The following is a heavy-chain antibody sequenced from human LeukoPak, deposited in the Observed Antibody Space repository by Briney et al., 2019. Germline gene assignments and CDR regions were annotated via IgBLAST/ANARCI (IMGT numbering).Heavy chain of an antibody. D-gene: IGHD3-10*01. Sequence: GESLKISCKGSGYSFTSYWIGWVRQMPGKGLEWMGIIYPGDSDTRYSPSFQGQVTISADNSISTAYLQWSSLKASDTAMYYCARSLLWFGELLYRDAFDIWGQGTMVTVSS. CDR3: ARSLLWFGELLYRDAFDI. CDR2: IYPGDSDT. J-gene: IGHJ3*02. CDR1: GYSFTSYW. V-gene: IGHV5-51*01.